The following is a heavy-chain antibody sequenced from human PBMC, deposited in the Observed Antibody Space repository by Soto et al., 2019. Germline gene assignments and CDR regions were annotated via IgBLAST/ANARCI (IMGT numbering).Heavy chain of an antibody. CDR2: IKNKPNGETR. CDR1: GFTFSDEW. Sequence: GGSLRLSCAASGFTFSDEWMNWVRQAPGKGLEWVGRIKNKPNGETRDYAAPLKGRFTISRDDSESRLYLQMNTLKTDDTALYYRRHGNYAPFYHRGRGTLGT. D-gene: IGHD1-7*01. V-gene: IGHV3-15*07. CDR3: RHGNYAPFYH. J-gene: IGHJ3*01.